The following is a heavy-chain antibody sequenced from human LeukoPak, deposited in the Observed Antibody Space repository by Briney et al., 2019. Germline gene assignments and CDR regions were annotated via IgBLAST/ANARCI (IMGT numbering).Heavy chain of an antibody. CDR1: GFNLSYYA. V-gene: IGHV3-64*02. CDR2: ISNNGDVA. D-gene: IGHD3-10*01. CDR3: TRDNAGNDN. Sequence: GGSLRLSCAASGFNLSYYAMHWIRQAPGKGLESVSAISNNGDVARYADSVKGRFTVSRDNSKNTLYLQMGSLRTEDMAVYYSTRDNAGNDNWGQGTLVTVSS. J-gene: IGHJ4*02.